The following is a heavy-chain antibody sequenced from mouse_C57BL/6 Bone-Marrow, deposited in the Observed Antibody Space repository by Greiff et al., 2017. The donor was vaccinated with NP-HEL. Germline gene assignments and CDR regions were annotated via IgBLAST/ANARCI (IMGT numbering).Heavy chain of an antibody. D-gene: IGHD2-5*01. J-gene: IGHJ2*01. CDR1: GFSLTSYG. CDR2: IWSGGST. V-gene: IGHV2-2*01. CDR3: ARNPSYYSNYRYYFDY. Sequence: VKLVESGPGLVQPSQSLSITCTVSGFSLTSYGVHWVRQSPGKGLEWLGVIWSGGSTDYNAAFISRLSISKDNSKSQVFFKMNSLQADDTAIYYCARNPSYYSNYRYYFDYWGQGTTLTVSS.